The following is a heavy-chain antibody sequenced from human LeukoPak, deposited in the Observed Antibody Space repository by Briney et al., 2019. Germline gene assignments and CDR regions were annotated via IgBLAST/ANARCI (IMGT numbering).Heavy chain of an antibody. CDR1: GFTFSSYA. CDR2: ISGSGGST. J-gene: IGHJ6*02. V-gene: IGHV3-23*01. Sequence: GGSLRLSCAASGFTFSSYAMSWVRQAPGKGLEWVSAISGSGGSTYYADSVKGRFTISRDNSKNTLYLQMNSLRAEDTAVYYCARELEQLRKYYYYGMDVWGQGTTVTVSS. CDR3: ARELEQLRKYYYYGMDV. D-gene: IGHD6-6*01.